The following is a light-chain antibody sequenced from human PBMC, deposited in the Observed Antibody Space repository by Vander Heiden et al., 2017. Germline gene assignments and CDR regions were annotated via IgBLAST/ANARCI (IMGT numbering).Light chain of an antibody. CDR1: QNIDGF. CDR3: QQSYSTPLV. J-gene: IGKJ4*01. CDR2: AGA. Sequence: DIQMTQSPSSLSASVGDRVTISCRASQNIDGFVNGYQQKPGKAPKLLIFAGASLQTGVPSRFSGRASGTHFTLTISGLQPDDFASYYCQQSYSTPLVFGGGTKVEVK. V-gene: IGKV1-39*01.